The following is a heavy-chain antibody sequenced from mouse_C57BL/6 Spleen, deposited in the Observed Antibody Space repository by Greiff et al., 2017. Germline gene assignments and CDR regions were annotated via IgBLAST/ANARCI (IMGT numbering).Heavy chain of an antibody. CDR3: AREGGSSAFDY. V-gene: IGHV1-19*01. Sequence: VQLQQSGPVLVKPGASVKMSCKASGYTFTDYYMNWVKQSHGKSLEWIGLINPYNGGTSYNQKFKGKATLTVDKSTSTAYMELNSLASEDSAVYYCAREGGSSAFDYWGQGTTLTVSS. CDR1: GYTFTDYY. CDR2: INPYNGGT. D-gene: IGHD1-1*01. J-gene: IGHJ2*01.